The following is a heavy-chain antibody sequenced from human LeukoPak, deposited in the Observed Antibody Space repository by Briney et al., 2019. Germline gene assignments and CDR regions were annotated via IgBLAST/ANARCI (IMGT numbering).Heavy chain of an antibody. J-gene: IGHJ4*02. CDR2: IISSTSTI. Sequence: GGSLRLSCAASGFTFSSYTMNWVRQAPGKGLEWVSYIISSTSTISYSDSVRGRFTISRDNAKNSLYLQMNSLRAEDTAVYYCARDRDYAFDYWGQGTLVTVSS. D-gene: IGHD4-17*01. CDR3: ARDRDYAFDY. CDR1: GFTFSSYT. V-gene: IGHV3-48*01.